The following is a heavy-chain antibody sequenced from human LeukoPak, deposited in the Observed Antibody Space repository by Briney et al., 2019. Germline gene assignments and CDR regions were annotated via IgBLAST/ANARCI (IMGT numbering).Heavy chain of an antibody. CDR1: GDSMTSYY. J-gene: IGHJ3*02. Sequence: PSETLSLTCTVSGDSMTSYYWSWIRQPPGKGLEWIGYIYYSGSTNYNPSLKSRLTISIDTSKKQFSLRLSSVTAADTAVYYCARDRGPGGAFDIWGRGTMVTASS. D-gene: IGHD5-24*01. CDR3: ARDRGPGGAFDI. V-gene: IGHV4-59*01. CDR2: IYYSGST.